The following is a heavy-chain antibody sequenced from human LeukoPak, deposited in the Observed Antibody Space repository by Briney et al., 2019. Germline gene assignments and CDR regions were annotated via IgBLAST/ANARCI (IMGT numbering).Heavy chain of an antibody. CDR2: ISESGDVT. Sequence: GGSLRLSCVVSGFTFSSYPMSWVRQAPGKGLEWVSVISESGDVTHYADSMKGRFTISRDNTKNTLNLQMNGLRDEDTATYYCARDSSHYLGSSDYWGQGALVTVSS. J-gene: IGHJ4*02. V-gene: IGHV3-23*01. CDR3: ARDSSHYLGSSDY. CDR1: GFTFSSYP. D-gene: IGHD6-6*01.